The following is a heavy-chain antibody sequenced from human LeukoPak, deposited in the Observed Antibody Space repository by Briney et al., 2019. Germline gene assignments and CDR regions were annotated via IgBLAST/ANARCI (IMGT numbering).Heavy chain of an antibody. CDR1: GGSSSGYY. D-gene: IGHD7-27*01. CDR3: ARGKLGTFTPPSPKHDY. Sequence: PSGTLSLTCALSGGSSSGYYWSWIPHPPGKGLEWIGEINHSGSTNYTPTLKSRVTLSAETSKNPFSLKLSSVTAADTAVYYCARGKLGTFTPPSPKHDYWGQGTLVTVSS. CDR2: INHSGST. J-gene: IGHJ4*02. V-gene: IGHV4-34*01.